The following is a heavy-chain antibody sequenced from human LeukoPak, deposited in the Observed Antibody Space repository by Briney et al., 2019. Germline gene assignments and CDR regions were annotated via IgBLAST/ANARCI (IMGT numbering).Heavy chain of an antibody. Sequence: GGSLRLSCAASGFTFSSYSMNWVRQALGKGLEWVSAISGDSRYIYYADSVRGRFTISRDNAENSLYLQMNSLRAEDTAVYYCAKAATTPGITMIVVYYFDYWGQGALVTVSS. D-gene: IGHD3-22*01. CDR1: GFTFSSYS. CDR3: AKAATTPGITMIVVYYFDY. CDR2: ISGDSRYI. V-gene: IGHV3-21*04. J-gene: IGHJ4*02.